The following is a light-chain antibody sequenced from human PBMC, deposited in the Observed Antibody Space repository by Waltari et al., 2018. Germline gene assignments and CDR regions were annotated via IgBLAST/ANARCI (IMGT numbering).Light chain of an antibody. J-gene: IGLJ2*01. V-gene: IGLV2-23*02. CDR1: SNDVGNSKH. CDR3: LSYTSSITFV. Sequence: QPALTQPASVSGSPGQSITISCTGTSNDVGNSKHVCWYQQHPGKAPKLIISEVTERPSGVSDRFSGSKSGTTASLTISGLQAEDEADYYCLSYTSSITFVFGGGTKLSVL. CDR2: EVT.